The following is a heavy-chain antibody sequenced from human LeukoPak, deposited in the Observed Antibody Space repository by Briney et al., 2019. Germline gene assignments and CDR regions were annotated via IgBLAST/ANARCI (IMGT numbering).Heavy chain of an antibody. CDR3: TNGRMSGGRYSGEFEY. CDR2: ISYDGSNK. J-gene: IGHJ4*02. CDR1: GFTFRSYA. Sequence: TGRSLRLSCSASGFTFRSYAMHDVRQAPGKGLEWVAVISYDGSNKYYADSVKGRFTISRDNSENTLYLQMNSLRAEDTAVYYCTNGRMSGGRYSGEFEYWGQGTLVTVSS. V-gene: IGHV3-30-3*01. D-gene: IGHD1-26*01.